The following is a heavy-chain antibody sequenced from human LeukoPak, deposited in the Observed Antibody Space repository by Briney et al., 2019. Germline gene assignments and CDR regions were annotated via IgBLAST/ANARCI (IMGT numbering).Heavy chain of an antibody. V-gene: IGHV3-30*18. CDR2: ISDDGKRK. D-gene: IGHD4-17*01. J-gene: IGHJ4*02. Sequence: GGSLRLSCAASGFSFISYGMHWVRQAPGKGLEWVGVISDDGKRKDYADSVKGRFTISRDNSKDTLYLQMNSLRAEDTAVYYCAKRPSDYGDYVSYFDYWGQGTLVTVSS. CDR3: AKRPSDYGDYVSYFDY. CDR1: GFSFISYG.